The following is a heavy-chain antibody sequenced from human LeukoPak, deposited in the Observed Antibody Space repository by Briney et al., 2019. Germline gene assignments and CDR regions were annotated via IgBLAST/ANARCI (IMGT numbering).Heavy chain of an antibody. D-gene: IGHD3-22*01. J-gene: IGHJ4*02. CDR2: VYPGDSDT. V-gene: IGHV5-51*01. CDR3: ARHSDSSGYLGPAGY. Sequence: GESLKISCKGSGYSFTSYWIGWVRQMPGKGLEWMGTVYPGDSDTRYSPSFQGQVTISADKSISTAYLQWSSLKASDTAMYYCARHSDSSGYLGPAGYWGQGTLVTVSS. CDR1: GYSFTSYW.